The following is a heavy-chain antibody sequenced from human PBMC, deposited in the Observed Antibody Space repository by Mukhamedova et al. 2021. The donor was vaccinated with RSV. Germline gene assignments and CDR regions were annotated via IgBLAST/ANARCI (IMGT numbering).Heavy chain of an antibody. D-gene: IGHD3-10*01. Sequence: AIIESSGRKEEERRGKVRFTISRDNSKNTLYLQMNSLRAEDTALYYCAKDMRLGYWGQGTLVTVSS. CDR2: IIESSGRK. CDR3: AKDMRLGY. V-gene: IGHV3-23*01. J-gene: IGHJ4*02.